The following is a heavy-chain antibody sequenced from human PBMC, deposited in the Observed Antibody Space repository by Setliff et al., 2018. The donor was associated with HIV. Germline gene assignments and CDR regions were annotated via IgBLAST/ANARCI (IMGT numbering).Heavy chain of an antibody. V-gene: IGHV4-59*08. CDR1: GGSFSGNY. CDR2: IYFSGST. Sequence: SETLSLTCAVYGGSFSGNYWSWIRQPAGRGLEWIGHIYFSGSTIYNPSLKSRVTISIDTSKNQFSLNLTSVTAADTAVYYCARRNMYYYDSRRGSFDYWGQGTLVTVSS. CDR3: ARRNMYYYDSRRGSFDY. J-gene: IGHJ4*02. D-gene: IGHD3-22*01.